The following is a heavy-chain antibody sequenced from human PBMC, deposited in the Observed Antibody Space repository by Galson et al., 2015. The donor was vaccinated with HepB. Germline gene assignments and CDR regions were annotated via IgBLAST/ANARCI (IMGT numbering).Heavy chain of an antibody. D-gene: IGHD2-15*01. CDR1: GFTFNGHT. CDR2: ISYDGDEK. V-gene: IGHV3-30*04. CDR3: TKDRMSAYSIDY. Sequence: SLRLSCAASGFTFNGHTMYWVRQAPGKGLEWVAFISYDGDEKNYADSVKGRFTISRDNSNNTLYLLMSSLRSEDAAVYYCTKDRMSAYSIDYWGQGTLVSVSS. J-gene: IGHJ4*02.